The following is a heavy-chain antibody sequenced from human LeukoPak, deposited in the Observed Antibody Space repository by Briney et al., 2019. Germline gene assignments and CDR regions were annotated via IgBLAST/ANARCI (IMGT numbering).Heavy chain of an antibody. J-gene: IGHJ4*02. CDR2: IYESGSI. Sequence: SETLSLTCGVSGYSISSGKYWAWIRQTPGRGLEGFGSIYESGSIYYTQSLKSRVTMSVDTSKNQFSLSLTSVTAADTAVYFCARGPGISGDHIYPDYWGQGIQVTVSS. V-gene: IGHV4-38-2*01. CDR3: ARGPGISGDHIYPDY. D-gene: IGHD2-21*01. CDR1: GYSISSGKY.